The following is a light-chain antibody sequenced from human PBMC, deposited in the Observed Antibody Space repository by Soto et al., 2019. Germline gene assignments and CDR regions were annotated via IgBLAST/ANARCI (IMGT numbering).Light chain of an antibody. V-gene: IGKV1-5*01. Sequence: DIQMTQSPSTLSASVGDRVTITCRASQSISSWLAWYQQKPGKAPKLLIYDASSLESGFPSRFSGSGSGTEFTLTISSLRPDDFATYYCQQYNSYSPWTFGQGTKVEIK. CDR2: DAS. CDR1: QSISSW. J-gene: IGKJ1*01. CDR3: QQYNSYSPWT.